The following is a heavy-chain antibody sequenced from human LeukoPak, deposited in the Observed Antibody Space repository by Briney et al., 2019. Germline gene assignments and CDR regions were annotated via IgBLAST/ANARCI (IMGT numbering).Heavy chain of an antibody. Sequence: GGSLRLSCAASGFTFSSYAMHWVRQAPGKGLEWVAVISYDGSNKYYADSVKGRFTISRDNSKNTLYLQMNSPRAEDTAVYYCARDPDYGDYGFDYWGQGTLVTVSS. V-gene: IGHV3-30-3*01. D-gene: IGHD4-17*01. CDR1: GFTFSSYA. CDR3: ARDPDYGDYGFDY. J-gene: IGHJ4*02. CDR2: ISYDGSNK.